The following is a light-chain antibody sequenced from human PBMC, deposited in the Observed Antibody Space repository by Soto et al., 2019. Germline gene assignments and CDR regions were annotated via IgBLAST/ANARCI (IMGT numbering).Light chain of an antibody. J-gene: IGLJ1*01. CDR2: EVS. V-gene: IGLV2-14*01. Sequence: QSVLTQPASVSGSPGQSITISCTGTSSDIGAYNSVSWYQQYPGRAPKLMIYEVSNRPSGVSARFSASKSVNTASLTISGLQAEDEADYYCNSRGGSRPYYVFGTGTKVTVL. CDR3: NSRGGSRPYYV. CDR1: SSDIGAYNS.